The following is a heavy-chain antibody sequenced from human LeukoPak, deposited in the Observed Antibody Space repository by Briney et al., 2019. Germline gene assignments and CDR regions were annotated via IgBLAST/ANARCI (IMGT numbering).Heavy chain of an antibody. CDR3: ARDPVFKGVNMGTILRYFDWSPGGDYYYGMDV. Sequence: GGSLRLSCAASGFTFSSYAMHWDRQAPGKGLEWVAVISYDGSNKYYADSVKGRFTISRDNSKNTLYLQMNSLRAEDTAVYYCARDPVFKGVNMGTILRYFDWSPGGDYYYGMDVWGQGTTVTVSS. D-gene: IGHD3-9*01. J-gene: IGHJ6*02. CDR2: ISYDGSNK. V-gene: IGHV3-30*04. CDR1: GFTFSSYA.